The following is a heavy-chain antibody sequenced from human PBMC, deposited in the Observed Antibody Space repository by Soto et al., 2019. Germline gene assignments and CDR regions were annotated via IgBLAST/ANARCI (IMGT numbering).Heavy chain of an antibody. CDR2: ISGNSGKT. D-gene: IGHD2-8*01. CDR3: AKLGFVLMELYYFHQ. V-gene: IGHV3-23*01. J-gene: IGHJ4*01. Sequence: VGSLRLSCTASGFTFSSYAMSWVRQAPGKELEWVSTISGNSGKTNYAESVKGRFSISRDNSKNTVHLQLDSLRAEDTAVYFCAKLGFVLMELYYFHQWGHGTLVTVSS. CDR1: GFTFSSYA.